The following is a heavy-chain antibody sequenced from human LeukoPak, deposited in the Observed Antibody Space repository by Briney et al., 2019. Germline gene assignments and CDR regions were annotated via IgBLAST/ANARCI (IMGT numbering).Heavy chain of an antibody. CDR3: ARGPGYGDYTFYYYYYYRGG. D-gene: IGHD4-17*01. J-gene: IGHJ6*03. CDR1: GYTFTNYD. CDR2: MNPNSGNT. V-gene: IGHV1-8*03. Sequence: ASVKVSCKASGYTFTNYDINWVRQATGQGLEWMGWMNPNSGNTGYAQKFQGRVTITRNTSITTAYMELSSLRSEDTAVYYCARGPGYGDYTFYYYYYYRGGWGKGTTVTAS.